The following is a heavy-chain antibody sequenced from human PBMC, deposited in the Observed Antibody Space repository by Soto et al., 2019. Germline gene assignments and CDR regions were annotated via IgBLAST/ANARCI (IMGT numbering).Heavy chain of an antibody. CDR1: GGSISSGGYY. V-gene: IGHV4-31*03. Sequence: PSETLSLTCTVSGGSISSGGYYWSWIRQHPGKGLEWFGYIFYSGSTYYNPSLKIRVTISVDTSKNQFSLKLSSVTAADTAVYYCARSPEATVTAFDYWGQGTLVTVSS. CDR3: ARSPEATVTAFDY. J-gene: IGHJ4*02. D-gene: IGHD4-17*01. CDR2: IFYSGST.